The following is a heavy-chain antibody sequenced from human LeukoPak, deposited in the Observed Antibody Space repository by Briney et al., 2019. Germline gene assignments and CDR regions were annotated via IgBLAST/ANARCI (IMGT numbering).Heavy chain of an antibody. J-gene: IGHJ4*02. D-gene: IGHD3-10*01. CDR3: ASSYIVRVVIWEDY. Sequence: SETLSLTCTVSGGSISSYYWSWIRQPPGKGLEWIGYIYYSGSTNYNPSLKRRVTISVDTSKNQFPLKQRSVTAAHTAVYYCASSYIVRVVIWEDYWGQGTLVTVSS. CDR2: IYYSGST. V-gene: IGHV4-59*08. CDR1: GGSISSYY.